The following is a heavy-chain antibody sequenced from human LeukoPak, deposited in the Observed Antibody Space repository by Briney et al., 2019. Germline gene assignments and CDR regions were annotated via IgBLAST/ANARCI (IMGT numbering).Heavy chain of an antibody. J-gene: IGHJ4*02. CDR1: GGTFSSYT. CDR2: IIPILGIA. V-gene: IGHV1-69*02. CDR3: ARGLGGYSGYDPPGY. D-gene: IGHD5-12*01. Sequence: SVKVSCKASGGTFSSYTISWVRQAPGQGLEWMGRIIPILGIANYAQKFQGRVTITADKSTSTAYMELSSLRSEDTAVYYCARGLGGYSGYDPPGYWGQGTLVTVSS.